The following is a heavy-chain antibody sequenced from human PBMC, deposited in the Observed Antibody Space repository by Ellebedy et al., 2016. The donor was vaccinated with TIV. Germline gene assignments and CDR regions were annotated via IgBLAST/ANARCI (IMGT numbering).Heavy chain of an antibody. V-gene: IGHV4-39*01. Sequence: SETLSLXXTVSGGSISSSSYYWGWIRQPPGKGLEWIGSIYYSGSTYYNPSLKSRVTISVDTSKNQFSLKLSSVTAADTAVYYCTRRPYYYYYMDVWGKGTTVTVSS. J-gene: IGHJ6*03. CDR1: GGSISSSSYY. CDR2: IYYSGST. CDR3: TRRPYYYYYMDV.